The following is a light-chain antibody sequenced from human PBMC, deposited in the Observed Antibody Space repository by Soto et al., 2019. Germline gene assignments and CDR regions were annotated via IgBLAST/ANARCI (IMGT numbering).Light chain of an antibody. CDR2: STN. J-gene: IGLJ2*01. V-gene: IGLV8-61*01. Sequence: QAVVTQEPSFSVSPGGTVTLTCGLSSGSVSTSYYPSWYQQTPGQAPRTLIYSTNTRSIGVPDRFSGSILGNKAALTITGAQADDESDYYCVLYMGNGISVFGGGTKLTVL. CDR3: VLYMGNGISV. CDR1: SGSVSTSYY.